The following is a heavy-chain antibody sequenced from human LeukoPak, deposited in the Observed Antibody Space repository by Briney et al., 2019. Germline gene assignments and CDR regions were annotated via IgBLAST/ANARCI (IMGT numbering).Heavy chain of an antibody. V-gene: IGHV3-48*04. CDR2: ISSSGSTI. CDR3: ARRGAAMTTVNVWFDP. Sequence: QSGGSLRLSCAASGFTFSSYAMSWIRQAPGKGLEWVSYISSSGSTIYYADSVKGRFTISRDNAKNSLYLQMNSLRAEDTAVYYCARRGAAMTTVNVWFDPWGQGTLVTVSS. D-gene: IGHD4-11*01. J-gene: IGHJ5*02. CDR1: GFTFSSYA.